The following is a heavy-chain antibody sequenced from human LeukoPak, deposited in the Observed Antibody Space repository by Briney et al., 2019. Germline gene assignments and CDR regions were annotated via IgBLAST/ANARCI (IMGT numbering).Heavy chain of an antibody. D-gene: IGHD3-22*01. J-gene: IGHJ5*02. CDR3: ARGRVGAYYYDSSGYYDRGNWFDP. CDR2: MNPNSGNT. Sequence: ASVKVSCKASGYTFTSYDINWVRQATGQGLEWMGWMNPNSGNTGYAQKFQGRVTITRNTSISTAYMELSSLRSEDTAVYYCARGRVGAYYYDSSGYYDRGNWFDPWGQGTLVTVSS. V-gene: IGHV1-8*03. CDR1: GYTFTSYD.